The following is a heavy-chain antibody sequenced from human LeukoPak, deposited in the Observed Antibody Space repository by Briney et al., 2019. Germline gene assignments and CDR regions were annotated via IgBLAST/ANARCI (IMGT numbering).Heavy chain of an antibody. CDR3: ARRNFDWLLSYDY. CDR2: IYYSGSK. Sequence: SETLSLTCTVSGGSISSSSYYWGWIRQPPGKGLEWIGSIYYSGSKYYNPSLKSRVTISVDTSKNQFSLKLSSVTAADTAVYYCARRNFDWLLSYDYWGQGTLVTVSS. V-gene: IGHV4-39*01. D-gene: IGHD3-9*01. J-gene: IGHJ4*02. CDR1: GGSISSSSYY.